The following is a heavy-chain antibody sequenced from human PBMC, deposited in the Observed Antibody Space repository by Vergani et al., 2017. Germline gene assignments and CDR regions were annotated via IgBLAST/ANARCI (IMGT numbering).Heavy chain of an antibody. J-gene: IGHJ3*02. CDR2: IYHSGST. CDR3: ARGGYYYDSSGYPTRAFDI. CDR1: GYSISSGYY. Sequence: QVQLQESGPGLVKPSETLSLTCAVSGYSISSGYYWGWIRQPPGKGLEWIGSIYHSGSTYYNPSLKSRVTISVDTSKNQFSLKLSSVTAADTAVYYCARGGYYYDSSGYPTRAFDIWGQGTMVTVSS. V-gene: IGHV4-38-2*01. D-gene: IGHD3-22*01.